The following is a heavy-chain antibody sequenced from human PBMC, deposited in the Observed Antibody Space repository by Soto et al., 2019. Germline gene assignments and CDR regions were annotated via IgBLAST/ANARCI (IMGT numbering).Heavy chain of an antibody. V-gene: IGHV4-31*03. CDR2: INYSGNA. D-gene: IGHD2-21*01. CDR3: ARDWAYCGGDCYGY. Sequence: QVQLQESGPGLVKPSQTLSLTCTVSGGSISGGYYWSWIRQHPGKGLEYIGYINYSGNAYYNPSLKSRVTMSIDPSKNQYSLRLTSVTAADTAVYYCARDWAYCGGDCYGYWGQGILVTVSS. J-gene: IGHJ4*02. CDR1: GGSISGGYY.